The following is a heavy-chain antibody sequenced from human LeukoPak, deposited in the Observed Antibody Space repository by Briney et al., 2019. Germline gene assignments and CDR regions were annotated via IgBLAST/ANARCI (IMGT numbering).Heavy chain of an antibody. CDR1: GFTFSSYE. V-gene: IGHV3-48*03. D-gene: IGHD3-22*01. Sequence: PGGSLRLSCAAYGFTFSSYEMSWVRQAPGKGLEGVSYISSSGSTIYYVDSVKGRFTISRYNAKNSLDLQMNSLSAEDTAVYYCAERGITMIRGVWGKGTTVTISS. J-gene: IGHJ6*04. CDR2: ISSSGSTI. CDR3: AERGITMIRGV.